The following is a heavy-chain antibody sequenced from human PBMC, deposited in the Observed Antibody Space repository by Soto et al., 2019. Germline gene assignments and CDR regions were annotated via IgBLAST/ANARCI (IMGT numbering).Heavy chain of an antibody. J-gene: IGHJ4*02. CDR2: IYYSGST. V-gene: IGHV4-39*01. CDR3: ARIYITGSYVHFYY. Sequence: SETLSLTCTVSGGSISISSYYWGWIRQPPGKGLECLGSIYYSGSTYYNPSLKSRVTISVDTSKNQFSLKLSSVTAADTAVYYCARIYITGSYVHFYYWGQGTLVTVSS. CDR1: GGSISISSYY. D-gene: IGHD3-10*01.